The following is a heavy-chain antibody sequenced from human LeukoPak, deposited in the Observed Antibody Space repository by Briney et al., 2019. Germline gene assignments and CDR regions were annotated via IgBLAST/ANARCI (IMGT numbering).Heavy chain of an antibody. CDR3: ARATSSRWGSVDV. CDR2: INIDGSST. CDR1: GFIFSDYW. D-gene: IGHD6-13*01. V-gene: IGHV3-74*01. J-gene: IGHJ3*01. Sequence: GGSLRLSCAASGFIFSDYWMIWVRQAPGKGLVWVSRINIDGSSTSYADSVKGRFTISRDNAKNTLYLQMSSLGADDTAVYYCARATSSRWGSVDVWGQGTMVTVSS.